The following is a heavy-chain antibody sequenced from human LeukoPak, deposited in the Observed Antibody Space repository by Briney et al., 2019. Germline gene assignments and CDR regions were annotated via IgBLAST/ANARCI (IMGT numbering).Heavy chain of an antibody. V-gene: IGHV3-30*18. CDR1: GFTFSSYG. J-gene: IGHJ6*02. CDR2: ISYDGSNK. Sequence: PGGSLRLSCAASGFTFSSYGMNWVRQAPGKGLEWVAVISYDGSNKYYADSVKGRFTISRDNSKNTLYLQMNSLRAEDTAVYYCAKERAPGHSSGYYYGMDVWGQGTTVTVSS. D-gene: IGHD3-22*01. CDR3: AKERAPGHSSGYYYGMDV.